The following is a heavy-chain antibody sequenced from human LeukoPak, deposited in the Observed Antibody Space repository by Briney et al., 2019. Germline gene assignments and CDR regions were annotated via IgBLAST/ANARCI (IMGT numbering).Heavy chain of an antibody. CDR3: ARRRRDIVAPPDF. CDR1: GYTFTSYG. D-gene: IGHD5-12*01. CDR2: ISGYSGNT. Sequence: ASVKVSCKASGYTFTSYGISWVRQAPGQGLEWMGWISGYSGNTNYAQKVQDRITMTTDTSTSTAYMQLRSLRSDDTAVYYCARRRRDIVAPPDFWGPGTLVTVSS. V-gene: IGHV1-18*01. J-gene: IGHJ4*02.